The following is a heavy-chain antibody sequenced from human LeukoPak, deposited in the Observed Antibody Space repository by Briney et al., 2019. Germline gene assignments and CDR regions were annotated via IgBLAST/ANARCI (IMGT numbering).Heavy chain of an antibody. Sequence: SETLSLTCTVSGGSISSSSYWWGWIRQPPGKGLEWIANIYYSGSTHYNPSLKSRVTISIEKSKNQFSLKLSSVTAADTAVYYCARNYYESSGYYPWNFDYWGQGTLVTVSS. D-gene: IGHD3-22*01. J-gene: IGHJ4*02. CDR2: IYYSGST. CDR3: ARNYYESSGYYPWNFDY. V-gene: IGHV4-39*01. CDR1: GGSISSSSYW.